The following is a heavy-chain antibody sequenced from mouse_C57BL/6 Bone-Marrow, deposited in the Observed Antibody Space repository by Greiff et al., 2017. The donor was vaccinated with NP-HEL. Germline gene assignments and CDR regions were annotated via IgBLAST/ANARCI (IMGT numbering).Heavy chain of an antibody. CDR2: FHPYNDDT. CDR3: ARGGNYWYYFDY. V-gene: IGHV1-47*01. CDR1: GYTFTTYP. D-gene: IGHD2-1*01. J-gene: IGHJ2*01. Sequence: QVQLQQSGAELVKPGASVKMSCKASGYTFTTYPIEWVKQNHGKSLEWIGNFHPYNDDTEYIEKFKNKATLTVEKSSSTVYLELSRLTSDDSSFYYCARGGNYWYYFDYWGQGTTLTVSS.